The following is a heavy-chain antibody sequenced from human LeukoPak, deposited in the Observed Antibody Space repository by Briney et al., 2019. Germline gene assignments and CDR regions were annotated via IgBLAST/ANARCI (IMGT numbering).Heavy chain of an antibody. J-gene: IGHJ4*02. CDR3: ARAVHSSGYSSGFDY. D-gene: IGHD3-22*01. CDR1: GYTFTGYY. V-gene: IGHV1-2*02. CDR2: INPNSGGT. Sequence: ASVKVSCKASGYTFTGYYMHWVRQAPGQGLEWMGWINPNSGGTNYAQKFQGRVTMTRDTPISTAYMELSRLRSDDTAVYYCARAVHSSGYSSGFDYWGQGTLVTVSS.